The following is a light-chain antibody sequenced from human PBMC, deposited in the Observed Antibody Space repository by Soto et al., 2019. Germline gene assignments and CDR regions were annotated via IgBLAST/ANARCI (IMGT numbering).Light chain of an antibody. CDR3: NSYSTTNGYV. CDR1: SVLGDYKY. V-gene: IGLV2-14*01. CDR2: EVT. Sequence: QSVLTQPASVSGSPGQSITISCTGTSVLGDYKYVSWFQHHPGKAPKLIIYEVTNRPSGISSRFSGSKSGNTPSLTISGLQAEDEADYYCNSYSTTNGYVFGNGTKVTVL. J-gene: IGLJ1*01.